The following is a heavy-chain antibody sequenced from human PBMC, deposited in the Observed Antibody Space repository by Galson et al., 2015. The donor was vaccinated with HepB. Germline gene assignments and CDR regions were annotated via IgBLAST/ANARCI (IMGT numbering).Heavy chain of an antibody. J-gene: IGHJ4*02. D-gene: IGHD6-19*01. V-gene: IGHV1-18*01. CDR3: ARVWMGGSGWYPSGY. Sequence: SVKVSCKASGYTFTSYGISWVRQAPGQGLEWMGWISAYNGNTNYAQKLQGRVTMTTDTSTSTAYMELRSLRSDDTAVYYCARVWMGGSGWYPSGYWGQGTLVTVSS. CDR2: ISAYNGNT. CDR1: GYTFTSYG.